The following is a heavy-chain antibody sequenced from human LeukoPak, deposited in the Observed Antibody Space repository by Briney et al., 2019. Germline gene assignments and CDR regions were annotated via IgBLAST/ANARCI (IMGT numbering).Heavy chain of an antibody. CDR1: GYTFTGDY. D-gene: IGHD1-26*01. CDR2: INPNSGGT. CDR3: ARSTIVGATIGDH. V-gene: IGHV1-2*06. J-gene: IGHJ4*02. Sequence: ASVKVSCTASGYTFTGDYMYWVRQAPGQGLQWLGRINPNSGGTSYAQKFLGRVTMTRDTSISTAYMELTRLTSDDTAMYYCARSTIVGATIGDHWGQGTLVTVSS.